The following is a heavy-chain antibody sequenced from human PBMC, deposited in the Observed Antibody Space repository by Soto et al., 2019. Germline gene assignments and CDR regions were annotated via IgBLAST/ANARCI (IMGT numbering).Heavy chain of an antibody. D-gene: IGHD6-13*01. V-gene: IGHV4-59*01. CDR2: FYYSGST. CDR3: ARASIAAASRSVLFDY. CDR1: GGSISSYY. Sequence: SETLSLTCTVSGGSISSYYWSWIRRPPGKGLVWFGFFYYSGSTNYNPSLKSRVTFSLDTSKIQFSLKLSFVTAADTAFFYCARASIAAASRSVLFDYWGQGTLVTGLL. J-gene: IGHJ4*02.